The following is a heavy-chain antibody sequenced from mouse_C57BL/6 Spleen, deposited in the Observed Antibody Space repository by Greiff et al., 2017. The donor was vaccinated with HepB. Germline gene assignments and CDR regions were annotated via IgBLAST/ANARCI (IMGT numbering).Heavy chain of an antibody. D-gene: IGHD1-1*01. Sequence: VQLQQSGAELVRPGASVTLSCKASGYTFTDYEMHWVKQTPVHGLEWIGAIDPETGGTAYNQKFKGKAILTADKSSSTAYMELRSLTSEDSAVYYCTRKITTVVGGYFDYWGQGTTLTVSS. CDR1: GYTFTDYE. J-gene: IGHJ2*01. CDR2: IDPETGGT. CDR3: TRKITTVVGGYFDY. V-gene: IGHV1-15*01.